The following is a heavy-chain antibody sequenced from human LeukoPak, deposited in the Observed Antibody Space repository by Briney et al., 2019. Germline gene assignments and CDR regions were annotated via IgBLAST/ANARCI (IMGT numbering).Heavy chain of an antibody. D-gene: IGHD3-9*01. CDR2: MNPNSGNT. Sequence: ASVKVSCKASGYTFTSYDINWVRQATGQGLEWMGWMNPNSGNTGYAQKFQGRVTMTRNTSISTAYMELSRLRSDDTAVYYCARGGGPYFDWLYYYMDVWGKGTTVTISS. J-gene: IGHJ6*03. CDR1: GYTFTSYD. V-gene: IGHV1-8*01. CDR3: ARGGGPYFDWLYYYMDV.